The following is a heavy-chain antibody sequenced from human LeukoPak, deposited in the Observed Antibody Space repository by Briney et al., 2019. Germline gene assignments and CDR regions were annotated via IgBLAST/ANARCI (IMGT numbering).Heavy chain of an antibody. J-gene: IGHJ4*02. CDR1: GGSISDYY. CDR2: IYYSGST. CDR3: ARDYCSGGSCYSS. D-gene: IGHD2-15*01. Sequence: SETLSLTCTVSGGSISDYYWSWIRQPPGKGLEWIGYIYYSGSTNYNPSLKSRVTISVDTSKNQFSLKLSSVTAADTAVYYCARDYCSGGSCYSSWGQGTLVTVSS. V-gene: IGHV4-59*12.